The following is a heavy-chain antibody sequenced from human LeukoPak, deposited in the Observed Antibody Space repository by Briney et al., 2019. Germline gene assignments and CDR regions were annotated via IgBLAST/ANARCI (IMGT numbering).Heavy chain of an antibody. CDR3: ARHWVYSSYYYGMGV. J-gene: IGHJ6*02. CDR2: IYYSGST. CDR1: GGSISSYY. V-gene: IGHV4-59*08. D-gene: IGHD6-13*01. Sequence: SETLSLTCTVSGGSISSYYWSWIRQPPGKGLEWIGYIYYSGSTNYNPSLKSRVTISVDTSKNQFSLKLSSVTAADTAVYYCARHWVYSSYYYGMGVWGQGTTVTVSS.